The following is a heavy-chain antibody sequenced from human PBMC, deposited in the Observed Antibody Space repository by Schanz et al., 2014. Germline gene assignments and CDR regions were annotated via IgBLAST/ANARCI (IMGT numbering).Heavy chain of an antibody. D-gene: IGHD2-15*01. J-gene: IGHJ6*02. CDR2: IGPASDP. CDR3: ARVELSVYYYAMDV. V-gene: IGHV3-13*05. CDR1: GFTFSNYD. Sequence: EVQLVESGGGLVQPGGSLRLSCAASGFTFSNYDMHWVRQAIGKGLEWVSGIGPASDPYYAGSVKGRFTISRDNAKNSLYPQMNSLRAEDAAVYYCARVELSVYYYAMDVWGQGTTVTVSS.